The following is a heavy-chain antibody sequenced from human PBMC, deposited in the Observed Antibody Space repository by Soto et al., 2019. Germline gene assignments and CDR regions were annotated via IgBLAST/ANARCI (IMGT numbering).Heavy chain of an antibody. CDR2: IYYSGST. V-gene: IGHV4-59*12. J-gene: IGHJ4*02. CDR1: GGSITNYY. CDR3: AGGNCSGGSCLDY. Sequence: SETLSLTCTVSGGSITNYYWSWIRQPPGKGLEWIGYIYYSGSTNYNPSLKSRVTISVDTSKNQFSLKLSSVTAADTAVYYCAGGNCSGGSCLDYWGQGTLVTVSS. D-gene: IGHD2-15*01.